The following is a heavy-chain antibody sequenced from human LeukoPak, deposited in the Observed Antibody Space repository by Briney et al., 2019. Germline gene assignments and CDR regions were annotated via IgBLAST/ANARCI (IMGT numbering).Heavy chain of an antibody. CDR3: VRVSSIAGAFDI. CDR1: GGTFSSYA. D-gene: IGHD6-6*01. J-gene: IGHJ3*02. Sequence: SVKVSCKASGGTFSSYAISWVRQAPGQGLEWMGGIIPIFGTANYAQKFQGRVTITTDESTSTAYMELSSLRSEDTAVYYCVRVSSIAGAFDIWGQGTMVTVSS. V-gene: IGHV1-69*05. CDR2: IIPIFGTA.